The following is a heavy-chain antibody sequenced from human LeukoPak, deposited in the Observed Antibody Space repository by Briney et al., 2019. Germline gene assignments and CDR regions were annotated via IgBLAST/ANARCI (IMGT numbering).Heavy chain of an antibody. CDR1: GGSISSGSYY. J-gene: IGHJ4*02. CDR3: ARDNYGDYVFDY. CDR2: IYTSGST. D-gene: IGHD4-17*01. Sequence: SQTLSLTCTVSGGSISSGSYYWSWIRQPPGKGLEWIGRIYTSGSTNYNPFLKSRVTISVDTSKNQFSLKLSSVTAADTAVYYCARDNYGDYVFDYWGQGTLVTVSS. V-gene: IGHV4-61*02.